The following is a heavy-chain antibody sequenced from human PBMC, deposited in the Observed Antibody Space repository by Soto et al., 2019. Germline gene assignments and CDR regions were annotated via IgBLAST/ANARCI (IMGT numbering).Heavy chain of an antibody. V-gene: IGHV5-51*01. CDR1: GYRFASYW. D-gene: IGHD3-10*01. Sequence: PGESLKISCKVSGYRFASYWIGWVRQMPGKGLEWMGIIFPSDSQTKYSASFQGQVTISADMSISTAYLQWTSLEASDTAMYYCARTDYYGSGSSLGWFDPWGQGTLVTVSS. CDR2: IFPSDSQT. J-gene: IGHJ5*02. CDR3: ARTDYYGSGSSLGWFDP.